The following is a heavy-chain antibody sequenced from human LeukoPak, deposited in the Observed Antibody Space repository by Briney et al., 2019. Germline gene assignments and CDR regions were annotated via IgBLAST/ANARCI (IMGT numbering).Heavy chain of an antibody. CDR3: ARGGVNVAAAGFDS. Sequence: GGSLRLSCAASGFTFSTYATHWVRQGPGKGLEYVSSISSNGDRTYYANSVKGRCTISRDNSRNTLYLQMGSLRAEDMAVYYCARGGVNVAAAGFDSWGQGTLVTVSS. J-gene: IGHJ4*02. CDR2: ISSNGDRT. V-gene: IGHV3-64*01. D-gene: IGHD6-13*01. CDR1: GFTFSTYA.